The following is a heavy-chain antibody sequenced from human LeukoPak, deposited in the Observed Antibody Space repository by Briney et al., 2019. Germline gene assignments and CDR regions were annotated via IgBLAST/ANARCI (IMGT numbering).Heavy chain of an antibody. CDR1: GGSISSGSYY. V-gene: IGHV4-61*02. J-gene: IGHJ4*02. Sequence: SETLSLTCTVSGGSISSGSYYWSWIRQPAGKGLEWIGCIYTSGSTNYNPSLKSRVTISVDTSKNQFSLKLSSVTAADTAVYYSAREEPTIFGVIGFDYWGQGTLVTVSS. CDR2: IYTSGST. CDR3: AREEPTIFGVIGFDY. D-gene: IGHD3-3*01.